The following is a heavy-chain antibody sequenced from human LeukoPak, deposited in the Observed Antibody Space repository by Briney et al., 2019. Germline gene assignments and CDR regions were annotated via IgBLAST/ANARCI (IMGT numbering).Heavy chain of an antibody. V-gene: IGHV4-4*07. Sequence: SETLSLTCTVSGGSISSYYWSWIRQPAGKGLEWIGRIYTSGSTNYNPSLKSRVTMSVDTSKNQFSLKLSSVTAADTAVYYCARDGVHCTNGVCYSQYYFDVWGKGTTVTVSS. CDR2: IYTSGST. J-gene: IGHJ6*03. D-gene: IGHD2-8*01. CDR3: ARDGVHCTNGVCYSQYYFDV. CDR1: GGSISSYY.